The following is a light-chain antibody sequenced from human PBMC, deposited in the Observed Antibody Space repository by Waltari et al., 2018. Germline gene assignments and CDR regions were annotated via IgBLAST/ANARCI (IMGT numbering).Light chain of an antibody. CDR2: AAA. CDR3: QQSYSTPYT. V-gene: IGKV1-39*01. J-gene: IGKJ2*01. Sequence: DIQMTQSPSSLSASVGDRITITCRASQSISSYLNWYQQKQGKDPTLRIYAAASLQSGVPSGFGGSGSGTDFTLTISSLQPEDFATYYCQQSYSTPYTFGQGTKLEIK. CDR1: QSISSY.